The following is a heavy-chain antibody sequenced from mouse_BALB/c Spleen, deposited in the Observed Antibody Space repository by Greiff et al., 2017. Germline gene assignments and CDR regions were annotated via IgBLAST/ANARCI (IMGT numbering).Heavy chain of an antibody. CDR1: GYSITSDYA. D-gene: IGHD1-1*02. J-gene: IGHJ3*01. V-gene: IGHV3-2*02. CDR3: AREELSFAY. CDR2: ISYSGST. Sequence: EVKLQESGPGLVKPSQSLSLTCTVTGYSITSDYAWNWIRQFPGNKLEWMGYISYSGSTSYNPSLKSRISITRDTSKNQFFLQLNSVTTEDTATYYCAREELSFAYWGQGTLVTVSA.